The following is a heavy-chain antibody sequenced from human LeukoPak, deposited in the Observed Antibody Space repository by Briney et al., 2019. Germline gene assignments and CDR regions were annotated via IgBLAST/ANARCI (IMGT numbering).Heavy chain of an antibody. Sequence: PSETLSLTCTVSGGSISSSRYYWGWIRQPPGKGLQWIGSFYYSGSTYYNPSLKSRVAISVDKSENHISLKLTSVTAADTAVYYCAREGGPYRPLDYSGQGTLVIVAS. CDR2: FYYSGST. CDR3: AREGGPYRPLDY. V-gene: IGHV4-39*07. J-gene: IGHJ4*02. CDR1: GGSISSSRYY.